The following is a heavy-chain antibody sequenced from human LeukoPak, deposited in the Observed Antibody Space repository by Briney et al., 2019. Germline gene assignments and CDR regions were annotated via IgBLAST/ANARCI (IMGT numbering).Heavy chain of an antibody. Sequence: ASVKVSCKASGYTFTSYGISWVRQAPGQGLEWMGWISAYNGNTNYAQKLQGRVTMTTDTSTSTAYMELRSLRSDDTAVYYCARDLRRRYSGYDSKDYYYGMDVWGQGTTVTVSS. CDR3: ARDLRRRYSGYDSKDYYYGMDV. J-gene: IGHJ6*02. CDR2: ISAYNGNT. V-gene: IGHV1-18*01. D-gene: IGHD5-12*01. CDR1: GYTFTSYG.